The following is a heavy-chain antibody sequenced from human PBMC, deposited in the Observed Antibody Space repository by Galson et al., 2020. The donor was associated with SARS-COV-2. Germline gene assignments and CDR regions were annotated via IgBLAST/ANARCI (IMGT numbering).Heavy chain of an antibody. Sequence: SQTLSLTCAISGDDVSNNIATWNWIRQSPSRGLEWLVRTYYRSKWYDEYAVSVKSRATISADTSKNQFSLQLNSVTPEDTAIYYCARDPYRGLYAVKGFEYWGQGTLVTVSS. CDR2: TYYRSKWYD. CDR1: GDDVSNNIAT. V-gene: IGHV6-1*01. D-gene: IGHD4-17*01. J-gene: IGHJ4*02. CDR3: ARDPYRGLYAVKGFEY.